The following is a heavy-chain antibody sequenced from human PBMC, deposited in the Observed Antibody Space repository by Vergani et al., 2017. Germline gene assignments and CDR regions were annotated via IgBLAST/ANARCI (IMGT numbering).Heavy chain of an antibody. CDR1: GFTFSTYA. CDR3: AGPQGTSAYYYGGFDY. Sequence: EGQLLESGGGLVQPGGSLRLSCAASGFTFSTYAMTWVRQAPGKGVEWVSTISSDSGSTYYADSVKGRFTISRDNSKITLSLQMNSLTAEDTAIYYCAGPQGTSAYYYGGFDYWGQGILVTVSS. D-gene: IGHD3-22*01. V-gene: IGHV3-23*01. J-gene: IGHJ4*02. CDR2: ISSDSGST.